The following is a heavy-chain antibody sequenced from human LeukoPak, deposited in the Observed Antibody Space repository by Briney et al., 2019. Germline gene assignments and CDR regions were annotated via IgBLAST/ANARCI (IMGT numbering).Heavy chain of an antibody. J-gene: IGHJ4*02. CDR2: INYSGNT. V-gene: IGHV4-59*01. D-gene: IGHD4-17*01. CDR1: GGSINSYY. CDR3: AREGRQDYVDLDY. Sequence: SENLSLTCTVSGGSINSYYWSWIRQPPGKGLEWIGYINYSGNTDYNPSLKSRVTISVDTSKNQFSLKVISVTAADTAVYYCAREGRQDYVDLDYWGQGTLVTVSS.